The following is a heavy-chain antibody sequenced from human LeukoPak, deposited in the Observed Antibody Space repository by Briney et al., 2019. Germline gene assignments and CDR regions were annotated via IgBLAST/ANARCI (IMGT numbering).Heavy chain of an antibody. Sequence: ASVKVSCKASGGTFSSYAISWARQAPGQGLEWMGGIIPIFGTANYAQKFQGRVTITADESTSTAYMELSSLRSEDTAVYYCARGGGFYGGPGAFDIWGQGTMVTVSS. CDR1: GGTFSSYA. D-gene: IGHD2/OR15-2a*01. V-gene: IGHV1-69*13. J-gene: IGHJ3*02. CDR2: IIPIFGTA. CDR3: ARGGGFYGGPGAFDI.